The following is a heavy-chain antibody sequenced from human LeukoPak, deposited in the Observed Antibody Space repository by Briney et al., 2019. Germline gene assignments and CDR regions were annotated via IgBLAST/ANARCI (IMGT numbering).Heavy chain of an antibody. J-gene: IGHJ4*02. CDR2: INQDGSGT. Sequence: PGGSLRLSCAASGFTFSSYWMTWVRQAPGKGLEWVASINQDGSGTYYVDSVKGRFTISRDNAKDSLSLHMNSLRGEDTAVYYCARAGGCTTTRCSTTPALDYWGQGTLVTVSS. V-gene: IGHV3-7*03. CDR1: GFTFSSYW. D-gene: IGHD2-2*02. CDR3: ARAGGCTTTRCSTTPALDY.